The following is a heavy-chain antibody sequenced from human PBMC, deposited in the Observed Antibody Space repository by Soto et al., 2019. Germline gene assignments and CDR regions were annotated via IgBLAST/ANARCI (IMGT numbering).Heavy chain of an antibody. CDR2: FDPEDGET. J-gene: IGHJ4*02. CDR3: ATDPRGVTARGVDY. D-gene: IGHD3-10*01. CDR1: GYTLTELS. Sequence: ASVKVSCKVSGYTLTELSMHWVRQAPGKGLEWMGGFDPEDGETIYAQKFQGRVTMTEDTSTDTAYMELSSLRSEDTAVYYCATDPRGVTARGVDYWGQGTLVTVSS. V-gene: IGHV1-24*01.